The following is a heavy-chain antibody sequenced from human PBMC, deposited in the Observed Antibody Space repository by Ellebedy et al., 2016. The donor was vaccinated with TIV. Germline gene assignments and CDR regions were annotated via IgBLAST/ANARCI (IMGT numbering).Heavy chain of an antibody. Sequence: SETLSLTCSVSGVSISSGFYYWSWIRQHPGKGLEWIGYVSHTGSTHYNSSLKRRVIISVETSKNQFSLNLTSVTAADTAGYYWARLGFEQLERGGSSWFDPWGQGALVTVSS. CDR3: ARLGFEQLERGGSSWFDP. CDR1: GVSISSGFYY. J-gene: IGHJ5*02. V-gene: IGHV4-31*03. D-gene: IGHD6-13*01. CDR2: VSHTGST.